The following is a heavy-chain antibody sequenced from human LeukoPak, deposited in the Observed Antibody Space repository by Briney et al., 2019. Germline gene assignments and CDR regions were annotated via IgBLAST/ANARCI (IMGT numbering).Heavy chain of an antibody. Sequence: PSVKLSCQASGYTSTGYYMHWVRQAPGQGLEWMGWINPNSGGTNYAQKFQGRVTMTRDTSISTAYMELSRLRSDDTAVYYCARCHGSSCPAGFDYWGQGTLVTVSS. D-gene: IGHD6-13*01. CDR3: ARCHGSSCPAGFDY. J-gene: IGHJ4*02. V-gene: IGHV1-2*02. CDR1: GYTSTGYY. CDR2: INPNSGGT.